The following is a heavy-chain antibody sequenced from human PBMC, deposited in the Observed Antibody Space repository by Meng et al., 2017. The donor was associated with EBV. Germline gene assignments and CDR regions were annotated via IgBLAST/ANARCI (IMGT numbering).Heavy chain of an antibody. J-gene: IGHJ4*02. CDR2: INVGVGYT. CDR3: VRGPPVGVPGPGDY. V-gene: IGHV1-3*01. Sequence: VPLVQSGAVGKNPGALVKVSCKASGYAFTSYILHWVRQAPGKRLEWMGWINVGVGYTKYSQKFQGRVTISSDTSATTGYMELSSLRSEDTAVYYCVRGPPVGVPGPGDYWGQGTLVTVSS. CDR1: GYAFTSYI. D-gene: IGHD2-21*01.